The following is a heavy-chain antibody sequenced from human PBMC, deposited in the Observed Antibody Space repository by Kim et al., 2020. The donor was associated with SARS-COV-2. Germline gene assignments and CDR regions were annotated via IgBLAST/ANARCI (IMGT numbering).Heavy chain of an antibody. Sequence: QKFQGRVTITADKSTSTAYMELSSLRSEDTAVYYCARVREEPEWVGASDYWGQGTLVTVSS. V-gene: IGHV1-69*04. CDR3: ARVREEPEWVGASDY. D-gene: IGHD1-26*01. J-gene: IGHJ4*02.